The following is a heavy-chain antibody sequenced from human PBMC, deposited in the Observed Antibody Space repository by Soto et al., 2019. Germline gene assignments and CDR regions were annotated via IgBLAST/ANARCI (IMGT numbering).Heavy chain of an antibody. V-gene: IGHV6-1*01. CDR2: TYYRSKWYN. J-gene: IGHJ5*02. CDR3: ARESIAAARTFWFDP. Sequence: TVSLTCAISGESVSRNSAALNWIRQSPSRGLEWLGRTYYRSKWYNDCAVSVKSRITINPDTSKNQFSLQLNSVTPEDTAVYYCARESIAAARTFWFDPWGQGTLVTVPQ. CDR1: GESVSRNSAA. D-gene: IGHD6-13*01.